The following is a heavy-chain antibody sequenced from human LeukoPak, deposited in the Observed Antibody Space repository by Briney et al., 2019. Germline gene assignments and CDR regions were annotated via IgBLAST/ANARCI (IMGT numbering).Heavy chain of an antibody. CDR1: GDSISSYY. CDR2: IYYSGNT. J-gene: IGHJ3*02. Sequence: SQTLSVTCTGSGDSISSYYWSWIRQPPGKGLEWVGYIYYSGNTNYNPSLKSRVTISVDTSKNQFSLKLISVTAADTAVYYCVRVRGWYNAFDIWGQGTMVTVSS. CDR3: VRVRGWYNAFDI. V-gene: IGHV4-59*01. D-gene: IGHD6-19*01.